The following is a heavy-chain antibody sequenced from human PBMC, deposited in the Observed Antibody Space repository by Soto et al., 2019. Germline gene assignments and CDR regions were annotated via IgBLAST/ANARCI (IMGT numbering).Heavy chain of an antibody. CDR3: AKDNPRELYPPTRKPGFQIDY. CDR2: ISYDGSNK. V-gene: IGHV3-30*18. Sequence: GGSLRLSCAASGFTFSSYGMHWVRQAPGKGLEWVAVISYDGSNKYYADSVKGRFTISRDNSKITLYLQMNSLRAEDTAVYYCAKDNPRELYPPTRKPGFQIDYWGQGTLVTVSS. CDR1: GFTFSSYG. J-gene: IGHJ4*02. D-gene: IGHD1-1*01.